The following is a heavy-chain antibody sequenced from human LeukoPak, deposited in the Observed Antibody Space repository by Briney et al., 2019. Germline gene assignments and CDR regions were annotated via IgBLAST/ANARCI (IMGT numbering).Heavy chain of an antibody. D-gene: IGHD5-18*01. J-gene: IGHJ4*02. V-gene: IGHV3-23*01. CDR2: ISGSGGST. CDR1: GFTFSSYG. CDR3: AKANVDTAMGLLDY. Sequence: PGGSLRLPCAASGFTFSSYGMHWVRQAPGKGLEWVSAISGSGGSTYYADSVKGRFTISRDNSKNTLYLQMNSLRAEDTAIYYCAKANVDTAMGLLDYWGQGTLVTVSS.